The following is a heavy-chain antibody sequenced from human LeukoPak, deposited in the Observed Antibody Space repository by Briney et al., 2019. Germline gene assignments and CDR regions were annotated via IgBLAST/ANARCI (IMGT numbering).Heavy chain of an antibody. CDR1: GGSISSYY. V-gene: IGHV4-59*12. Sequence: SETLSLTCTVSGGSISSYYWSWLRQPPGKGLEWVGYIYYSGSTNYNPSLKSRVSISVDTSKNQFSLKLSSVTAADTAVYYCARDAVQLLFGAFEIWGQGTMVTVSS. J-gene: IGHJ3*02. CDR2: IYYSGST. CDR3: ARDAVQLLFGAFEI. D-gene: IGHD2-15*01.